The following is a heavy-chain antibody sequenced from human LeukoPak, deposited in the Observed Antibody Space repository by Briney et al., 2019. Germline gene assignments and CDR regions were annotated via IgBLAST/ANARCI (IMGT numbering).Heavy chain of an antibody. D-gene: IGHD2-2*01. V-gene: IGHV4-38-2*02. CDR2: IYRSGST. CDR1: GYSISSGYY. Sequence: SETLSLTCTVSGYSISSGYYWGSIRQPPGKGVDWIGIIYRSGSTYCNPCLKSRVHISVETSKIQFTLKLRSVTAADTAVYYCARLRSTSGLDYWGQGTLVTLSP. CDR3: ARLRSTSGLDY. J-gene: IGHJ4*02.